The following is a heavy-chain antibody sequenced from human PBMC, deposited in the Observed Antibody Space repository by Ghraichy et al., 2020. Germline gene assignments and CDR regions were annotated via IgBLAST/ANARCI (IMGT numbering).Heavy chain of an antibody. CDR2: VYFNGST. J-gene: IGHJ4*02. CDR3: ARYRSGWYGVFDY. Sequence: SQTLSLTCSVSGGSMSSSFWGWIRQPPGKGLEWIGYVYFNGSTKYSPSLKSRVTISVDTSKNQFSLKLSSVTAADTAVYFCARYRSGWYGVFDYWGQGALVTVPS. D-gene: IGHD6-19*01. CDR1: GGSMSSSF. V-gene: IGHV4-59*01.